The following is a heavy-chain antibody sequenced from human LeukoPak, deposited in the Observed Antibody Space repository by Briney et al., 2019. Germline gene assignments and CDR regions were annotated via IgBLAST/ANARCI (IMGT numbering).Heavy chain of an antibody. V-gene: IGHV3-23*01. D-gene: IGHD2-21*01. CDR1: GFTFSSYA. CDR2: ISGSGGNT. J-gene: IGHJ4*02. CDR3: AKENGAAVISHFDY. Sequence: GGSLRLSCAASGFTFSSYAMSWVRQAPGKGLEWVSGISGSGGNTFYADSVKGRFTISRDNPKNTLYLQMNSLRAEDTAVYYCAKENGAAVISHFDYWGQGTLVTVSS.